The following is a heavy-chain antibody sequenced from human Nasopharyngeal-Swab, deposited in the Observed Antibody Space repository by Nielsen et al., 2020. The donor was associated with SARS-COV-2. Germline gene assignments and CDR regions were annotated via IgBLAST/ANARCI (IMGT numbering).Heavy chain of an antibody. J-gene: IGHJ4*02. V-gene: IGHV4-59*01. CDR3: ARGRAVADS. CDR2: IYYSGSTYSGST. D-gene: IGHD6-19*01. Sequence: SETLSLTCTVSCGSIINNYWTWIRQPPGKRLEWIGYIYYSGSTYSGSTNYNPSLKSRLTISIDTSKSQFSLKLSSVTAADTAVYYCARGRAVADSWGQGTLVTVSS. CDR1: CGSIINNY.